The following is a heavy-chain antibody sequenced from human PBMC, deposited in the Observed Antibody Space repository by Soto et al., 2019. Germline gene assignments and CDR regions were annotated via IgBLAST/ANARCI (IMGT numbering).Heavy chain of an antibody. CDR3: ARGPYSSSWEPPFDY. CDR1: GFTFSSYS. CDR2: ISSSSSYI. D-gene: IGHD6-13*01. Sequence: GSLRLSCAASGFTFSSYSMNWVRQAPGKGLEWVSSISSSSSYIYYADSVKGRFTISRDNAKNSLYLQMNSLRAEDTAVYYCARGPYSSSWEPPFDYWGQGTLVTVSS. V-gene: IGHV3-21*01. J-gene: IGHJ4*02.